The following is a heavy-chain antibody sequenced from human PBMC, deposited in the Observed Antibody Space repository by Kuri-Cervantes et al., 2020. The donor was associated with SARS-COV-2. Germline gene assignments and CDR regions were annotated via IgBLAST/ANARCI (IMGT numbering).Heavy chain of an antibody. V-gene: IGHV4-34*01. J-gene: IGHJ4*01. D-gene: IGHD6-19*01. CDR2: INHSGST. CDR1: GGSFSGYY. Sequence: SETLSLTCAVYGGSFSGYYWSWIRQPPGKGLEWIGEINHSGSTNYNPSLKSRVTISVDTSKNQFSLKLSSVTAADTAVYYCARGLAVAGEGSFDYWGQGNLVTVSS. CDR3: ARGLAVAGEGSFDY.